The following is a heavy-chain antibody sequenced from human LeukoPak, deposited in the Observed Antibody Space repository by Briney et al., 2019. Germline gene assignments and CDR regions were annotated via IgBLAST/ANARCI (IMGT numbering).Heavy chain of an antibody. CDR3: TRDDYGETFDY. CDR2: ISGSGDNT. V-gene: IGHV3-23*01. CDR1: GFIFSSYA. Sequence: GGSLRLSCAASGFIFSSYAMNWVRQAPGKGLEWISSISGSGDNTYYADSVKGRFTISRDNSKNTLYVQMNSLRAEDTAVYYCTRDDYGETFDYWGQGTLVTVSS. D-gene: IGHD4/OR15-4a*01. J-gene: IGHJ4*02.